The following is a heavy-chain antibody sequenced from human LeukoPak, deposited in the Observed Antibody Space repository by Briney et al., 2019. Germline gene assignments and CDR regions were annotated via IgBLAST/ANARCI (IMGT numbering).Heavy chain of an antibody. V-gene: IGHV3-15*04. CDR3: AKDTRDILTGYYNTAFDY. CDR2: IESKTDGGTT. CDR1: GFSFSDAW. J-gene: IGHJ4*02. Sequence: GGSLRLSCAASGFSFSDAWMSWVRQIPGKGLEWVGRIESKTDGGTTDYAAPVKGRFTISRDNAKNSLYLQMNSLRTEDTALYYCAKDTRDILTGYYNTAFDYWGQGTLVTVSS. D-gene: IGHD3-9*01.